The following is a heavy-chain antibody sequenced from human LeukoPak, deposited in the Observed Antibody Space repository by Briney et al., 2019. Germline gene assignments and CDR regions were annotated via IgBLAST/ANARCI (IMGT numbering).Heavy chain of an antibody. CDR1: GFSIENDW. J-gene: IGHJ4*02. D-gene: IGHD1-1*01. CDR3: AKNPRLEGWIYFDS. Sequence: GGSLRLSCAASGFSIENDWMSWVRQAPGKGLEWVSSISGSGGRIDYADSVKGRFTISRDNSKNTLSLQMNSLTAEDTAVYYCAKNPRLEGWIYFDSWGQGILVTVSS. CDR2: ISGSGGRI. V-gene: IGHV3-23*01.